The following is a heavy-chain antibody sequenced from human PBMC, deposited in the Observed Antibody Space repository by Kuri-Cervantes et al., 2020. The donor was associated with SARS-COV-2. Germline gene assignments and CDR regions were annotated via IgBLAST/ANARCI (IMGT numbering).Heavy chain of an antibody. CDR1: GGSFSGYY. CDR3: ARGRGALGYCSSTSCYRGWYFDY. D-gene: IGHD2-2*01. J-gene: IGHJ4*02. Sequence: SETLSLTCAVYGGSFSGYYWSWIRQPPGKGLEWIGEINHSGSTNYNPSLKSRVTISVDTSKNQFSLKLSSVTAADTAVYYYARGRGALGYCSSTSCYRGWYFDYWGQGTLVTVSS. CDR2: INHSGST. V-gene: IGHV4-34*01.